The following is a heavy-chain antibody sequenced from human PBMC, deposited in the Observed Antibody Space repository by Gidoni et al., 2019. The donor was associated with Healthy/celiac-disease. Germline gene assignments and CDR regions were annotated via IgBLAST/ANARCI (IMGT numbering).Heavy chain of an antibody. Sequence: QVQLQESRPGLVKPSETPSLTCTVSGCSISSYNWSWIRQPPGHGLDWIGYIYYSGRPKYNPSLKSRVTISVDTSKNQFSLKLSSVTAADTAVYYCASAASNSGSDLYYYYGMDVWGQGTTVTVSS. CDR3: ASAASNSGSDLYYYYGMDV. J-gene: IGHJ6*02. D-gene: IGHD1-26*01. V-gene: IGHV4-59*08. CDR1: GCSISSYN. CDR2: IYYSGRP.